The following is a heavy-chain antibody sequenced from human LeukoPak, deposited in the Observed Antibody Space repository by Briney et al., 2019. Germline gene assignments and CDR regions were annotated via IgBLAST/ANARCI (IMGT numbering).Heavy chain of an antibody. J-gene: IGHJ5*02. V-gene: IGHV3-74*01. Sequence: GGSLRLSCAVSGFTFSRYWMHWVRQDPGKGLVWVSRINTDGSSTSYADSVKGRFTVSRDNAKNTLYLQMNSLRAEDTAVYYCARDREDCSGGSCYANRFDPWGQGTLVTVSS. CDR2: INTDGSST. D-gene: IGHD2-15*01. CDR1: GFTFSRYW. CDR3: ARDREDCSGGSCYANRFDP.